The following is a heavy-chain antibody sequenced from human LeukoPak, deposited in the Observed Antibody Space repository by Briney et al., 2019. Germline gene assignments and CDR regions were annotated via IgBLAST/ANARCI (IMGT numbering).Heavy chain of an antibody. J-gene: IGHJ6*03. CDR3: ARALSWTTDSYYYMDV. V-gene: IGHV1-8*01. D-gene: IGHD3/OR15-3a*01. CDR2: MNPNSGNT. CDR1: GYTFTSYD. Sequence: ASVKVSCKASGYTFTSYDINWVRQATGQGLEWMGWMNPNSGNTGYAQKFQGRVTMTMNTSITTAYMELSSLRSEDTAVYYCARALSWTTDSYYYMDVWGKGTSVTVSS.